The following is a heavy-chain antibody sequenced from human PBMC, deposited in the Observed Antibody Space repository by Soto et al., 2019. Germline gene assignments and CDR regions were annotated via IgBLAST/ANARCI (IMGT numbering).Heavy chain of an antibody. CDR1: GGTFSSYA. J-gene: IGHJ6*04. CDR2: IIPIFGTA. V-gene: IGHV1-69*13. CDR3: AIPVLRFLECLSPRPSPYGIDV. Sequence: ASVKVSCKASGGTFSSYAISWVRQAPGQGLEWMGGIIPIFGTANYAQKFQGRVTITADESTGTAYMELSSLRPEDTAVDYCAIPVLRFLECLSPRPSPYGIDVRGKAPTVTLSS. D-gene: IGHD3-3*01.